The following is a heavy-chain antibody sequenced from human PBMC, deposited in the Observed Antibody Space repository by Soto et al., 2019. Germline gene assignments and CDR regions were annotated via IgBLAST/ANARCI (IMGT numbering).Heavy chain of an antibody. CDR3: VKVKRSSSFYYYYGMDV. CDR1: GFTFSSYA. CDR2: ISGSGGST. J-gene: IGHJ6*02. D-gene: IGHD6-6*01. Sequence: EVQLLESGGGLVQPGGSLRLSCAASGFTFSSYAMSWVRQAPGKGLECVSAISGSGGSTYYADSVKGRFTISRDNSKNTLYLQMNSLRAEDTAVYYCVKVKRSSSFYYYYGMDVWGQGTTVTVSS. V-gene: IGHV3-23*01.